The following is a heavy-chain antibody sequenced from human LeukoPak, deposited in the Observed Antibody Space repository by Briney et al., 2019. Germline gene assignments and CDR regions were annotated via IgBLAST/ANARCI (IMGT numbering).Heavy chain of an antibody. CDR1: GFNFSDYA. V-gene: IGHV3-23*01. Sequence: PGGSLRLSCVASGFNFSDYAMNWVRQAPGKGLEWVSAISGSGGTTHYAASVKGRFAISRDNSKNTLSLQMSHLRHEDTARYYCAKDRYSNYGNWFDPWGQGTQVTVFS. CDR2: ISGSGGTT. CDR3: AKDRYSNYGNWFDP. J-gene: IGHJ5*02. D-gene: IGHD4-11*01.